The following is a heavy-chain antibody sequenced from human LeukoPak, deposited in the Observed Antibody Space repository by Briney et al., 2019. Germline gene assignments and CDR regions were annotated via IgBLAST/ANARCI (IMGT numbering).Heavy chain of an antibody. J-gene: IGHJ4*02. CDR1: GFTVSSNY. V-gene: IGHV3-53*01. CDR2: IFNDGTT. Sequence: PGGSLRLSCAASGFTVSSNYMSWVRQAPGKGLEYISVIFNDGTTYYADSVKGRFTISRDNSKKTVYLQMNSLRVDDMGVYYCARAPCSGSTCSHDYWGGGTLVTVSS. D-gene: IGHD2-15*01. CDR3: ARAPCSGSTCSHDY.